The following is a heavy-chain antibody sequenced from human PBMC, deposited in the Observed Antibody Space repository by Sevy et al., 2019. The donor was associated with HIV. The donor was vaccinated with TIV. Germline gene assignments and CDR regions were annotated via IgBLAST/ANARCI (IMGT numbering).Heavy chain of an antibody. J-gene: IGHJ6*02. D-gene: IGHD3-16*01. CDR3: ARHHASYGVTGYYYYYGLDV. Sequence: GESLKISCKGSGYTFSSYWIGWVRQMPGKGLEWMGIIFPDDSDIRYSPSFQGQVTISADKSTSTAYLHWSSLKASDTAMYYCARHHASYGVTGYYYYYGLDVWGQGTTVTVSS. V-gene: IGHV5-51*01. CDR1: GYTFSSYW. CDR2: IFPDDSDI.